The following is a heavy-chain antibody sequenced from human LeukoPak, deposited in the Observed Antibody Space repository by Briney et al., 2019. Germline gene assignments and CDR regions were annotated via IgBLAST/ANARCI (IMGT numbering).Heavy chain of an antibody. V-gene: IGHV3-21*01. CDR3: ARDGYSYGLFDY. J-gene: IGHJ4*02. CDR2: ISSSSSYI. Sequence: GGSLRLSCAASGFTFSSYSMNWVRQAPGKGLGWVSSISSSSSYIYYADSVKGRFTISRDNAKNSLYLQMNSLRAEDTAVYYCARDGYSYGLFDYWGQGTLVTVSS. D-gene: IGHD5-18*01. CDR1: GFTFSSYS.